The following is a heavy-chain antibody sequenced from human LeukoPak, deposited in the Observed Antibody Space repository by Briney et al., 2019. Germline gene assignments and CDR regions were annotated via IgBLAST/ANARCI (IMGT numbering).Heavy chain of an antibody. CDR3: ARVGIAVARNWFDP. Sequence: SETLSLTCTVSGGSISSSSYYWGWIRQPPGKGLEWIGSIYYSGSTYYNPSLKSRVTISVDTSKNQFSLKLSSVTAADTAVYYCARVGIAVARNWFDPWGQGTLVTVSS. V-gene: IGHV4-39*01. CDR1: GGSISSSSYY. D-gene: IGHD6-19*01. J-gene: IGHJ5*02. CDR2: IYYSGST.